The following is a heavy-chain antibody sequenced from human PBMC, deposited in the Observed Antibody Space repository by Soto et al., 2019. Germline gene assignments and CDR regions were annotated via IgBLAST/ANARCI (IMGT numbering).Heavy chain of an antibody. CDR1: GGSISSYY. V-gene: IGHV4-59*01. J-gene: IGHJ5*02. Sequence: SETLSLTCTVSGGSISSYYWSWIRQPPGKGLEWIGYISYSGSTGYNPSLKSRVTISVDTSKNQFSLKLSSVTAADTAVYYCARSFMIRGSPGNWFDPWGQGTLVTVSS. CDR2: ISYSGST. CDR3: ARSFMIRGSPGNWFDP. D-gene: IGHD3-10*01.